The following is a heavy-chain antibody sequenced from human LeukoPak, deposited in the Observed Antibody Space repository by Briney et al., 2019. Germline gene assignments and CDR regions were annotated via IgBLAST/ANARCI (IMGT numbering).Heavy chain of an antibody. Sequence: SVTVSCKACGGTFLSYVRSWVRQAPGQGLEWMGGIIPIFGTANYAQKFQGRVTITADESTSTAYKELSSLRSEDTAVYYCARTLKTMVLGPLGLTFQYWGQGTLVTVSS. D-gene: IGHD3-10*01. CDR3: ARTLKTMVLGPLGLTFQY. CDR2: IIPIFGTA. V-gene: IGHV1-69*13. CDR1: GGTFLSYV. J-gene: IGHJ1*01.